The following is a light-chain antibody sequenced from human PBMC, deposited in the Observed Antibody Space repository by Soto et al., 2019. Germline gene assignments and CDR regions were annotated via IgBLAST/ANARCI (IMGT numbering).Light chain of an antibody. CDR3: QEYNDWPLFT. Sequence: EIVMTQSPATLSVSPGDTAILSCRASQSVSTNLAWYQQKPGQAPRLLIYGASTWATDILARFTGSGSGTEFTITISSLQSEDFPVYYCQEYNDWPLFTFGPGTRVDFK. CDR1: QSVSTN. V-gene: IGKV3-15*01. CDR2: GAS. J-gene: IGKJ3*01.